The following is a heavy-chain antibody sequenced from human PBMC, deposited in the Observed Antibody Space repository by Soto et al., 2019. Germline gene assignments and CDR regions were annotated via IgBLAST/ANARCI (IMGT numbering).Heavy chain of an antibody. V-gene: IGHV3-74*01. CDR1: GITFTNYW. Sequence: EVQLVESGGGSVQPGGSLRLSCVASGITFTNYWMHWVRQVPGKGLVWVARVDSDGRGTSYADFVKGRFTISRDNAYNTLYLQMIRLRFEDMEMYYCSTDIQHWGQGTPVTGSS. CDR3: STDIQH. CDR2: VDSDGRGT. J-gene: IGHJ4*02.